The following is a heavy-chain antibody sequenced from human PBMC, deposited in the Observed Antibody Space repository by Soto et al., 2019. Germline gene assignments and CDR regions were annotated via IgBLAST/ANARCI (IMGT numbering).Heavy chain of an antibody. V-gene: IGHV3-11*01. D-gene: IGHD3-22*01. Sequence: GGSLRLSCSPSGFTFSDYYMSWIRQAPGKGLEWVSYISSSGSTIYYADSVKGRFTISRDNAKNSLYLQMNSLRAADTAVYYCARDPHPSHYYDSSGYSDYLGQGTLVTVSS. J-gene: IGHJ4*02. CDR3: ARDPHPSHYYDSSGYSDY. CDR2: ISSSGSTI. CDR1: GFTFSDYY.